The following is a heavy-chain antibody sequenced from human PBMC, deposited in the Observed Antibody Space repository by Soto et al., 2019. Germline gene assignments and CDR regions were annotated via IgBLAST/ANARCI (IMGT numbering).Heavy chain of an antibody. Sequence: QVQLVQSGAEVKKPGSSVKVSCKAPGGTFSTYAISWVRQAPGQGLEWMGGVIPIFGTPKYAQKFQGRVRITAGESTRTGCMELRSLRSEGTAVYYCARSQGGSSSLDIYYNSYYGMDGWGHGPRVTVSS. V-gene: IGHV1-69*01. D-gene: IGHD2-15*01. CDR3: ARSQGGSSSLDIYYNSYYGMDG. CDR2: VIPIFGTP. CDR1: GGTFSTYA. J-gene: IGHJ6*02.